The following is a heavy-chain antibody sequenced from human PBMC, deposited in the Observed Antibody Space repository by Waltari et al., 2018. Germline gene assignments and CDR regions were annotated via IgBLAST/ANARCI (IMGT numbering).Heavy chain of an antibody. J-gene: IGHJ4*02. CDR3: ARDRGRGLYLDT. D-gene: IGHD2-15*01. Sequence: QLQLQESGPGLVTPSVTLSLICAVSGDPMNYWWSWVRQPPGKGLEWIGQVLGSGRTNYNPSFASRVTISLDTSTHQFALKMTSATAADTALYYCARDRGRGLYLDTWGQGILVTVSP. CDR2: VLGSGRT. CDR1: GDPMNYW. V-gene: IGHV4-4*02.